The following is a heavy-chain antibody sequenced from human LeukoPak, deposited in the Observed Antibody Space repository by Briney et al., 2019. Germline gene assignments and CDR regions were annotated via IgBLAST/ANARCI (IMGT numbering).Heavy chain of an antibody. V-gene: IGHV1-2*02. CDR2: INPNSGGT. D-gene: IGHD3-22*01. CDR3: ARKQHPYYSDSRGPFDS. Sequence: ASVKVSCKASGYTFTSYAMHWVRQAPGQGLEWMGWINPNSGGTNYAQKFQGRVTMTRDTSISTAYMELSTLRSDDTAVYYCARKQHPYYSDSRGPFDSWGQGTLVTVSS. J-gene: IGHJ5*01. CDR1: GYTFTSYA.